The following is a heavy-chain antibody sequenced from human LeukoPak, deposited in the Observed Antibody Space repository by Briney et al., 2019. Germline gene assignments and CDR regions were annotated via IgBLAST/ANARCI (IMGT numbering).Heavy chain of an antibody. J-gene: IGHJ5*02. D-gene: IGHD3-3*01. Sequence: SETLSLTCTVSGVSSSSSYWSWIRQPPGKGLEWIGEINHSGSTNYNPSLKSRVTISVDTSKNQFSLKLSSVTAADTAVYYCASTVHYDFWSGYPLGWFDPWGQGTLVTVSS. CDR3: ASTVHYDFWSGYPLGWFDP. CDR1: GVSSSSSY. CDR2: INHSGST. V-gene: IGHV4-34*01.